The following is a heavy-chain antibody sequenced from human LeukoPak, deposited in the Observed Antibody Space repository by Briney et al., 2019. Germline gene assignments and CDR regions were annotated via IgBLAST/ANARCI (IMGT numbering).Heavy chain of an antibody. D-gene: IGHD1-26*01. J-gene: IGHJ4*02. CDR1: GGSISSGSYY. V-gene: IGHV4-61*02. CDR2: IYTSGST. CDR3: ASGRAVWDFDY. Sequence: SETLSLICTVSGGSISSGSYYWSWIRQPAGKGLEWIGRIYTSGSTNYNPSLKSRVTISVDTSKNQFSLKLSSVTAADTAVYYCASGRAVWDFDYWGQGTLVTVSS.